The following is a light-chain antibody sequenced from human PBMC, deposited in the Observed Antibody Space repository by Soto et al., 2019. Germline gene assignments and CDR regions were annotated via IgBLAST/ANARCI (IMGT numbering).Light chain of an antibody. J-gene: IGLJ3*02. CDR3: FSYAGSNTWV. Sequence: QSVLTQPASVSGSPGQSITISCTGTSSDVGSYKLVSWYQQHPGKAPKLMISEVTKRPSGVSTRFSGSKSGNTASLTISGLQPEDESDYYCFSYAGSNTWVFGGGTKVTVL. V-gene: IGLV2-23*02. CDR2: EVT. CDR1: SSDVGSYKL.